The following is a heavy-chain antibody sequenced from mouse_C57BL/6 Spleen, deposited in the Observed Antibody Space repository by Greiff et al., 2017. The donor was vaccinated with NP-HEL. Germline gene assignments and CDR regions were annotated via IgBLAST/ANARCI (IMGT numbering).Heavy chain of an antibody. Sequence: VQLQQSGAELVKPGASVKLSCTASGFTIKDYYMHWVKQRPEQGLEWIGRIDPEDGETKYAPKFQGKATITADTSSNTAYLQLSSLTSEDTAVCFCARGVLRSPFAYWGQGTLVTVSA. CDR1: GFTIKDYY. CDR2: IDPEDGET. CDR3: ARGVLRSPFAY. D-gene: IGHD1-1*01. V-gene: IGHV14-2*01. J-gene: IGHJ3*01.